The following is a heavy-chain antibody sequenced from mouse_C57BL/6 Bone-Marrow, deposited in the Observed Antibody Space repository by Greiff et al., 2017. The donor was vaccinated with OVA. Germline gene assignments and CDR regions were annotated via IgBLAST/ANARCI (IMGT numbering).Heavy chain of an antibody. Sequence: QVHVKQSGAELARPGASVKMSCKASGYTFTSYTMHRVKQRPGQGLEWIGYINPSSGYTKYIQKFKDKATLTTDKSSSTAHMQLSSLTSEDSAVYYCARCITTEYYFDYWGKGTTLTVSS. CDR1: GYTFTSYT. V-gene: IGHV1-4*01. D-gene: IGHD1-1*01. CDR2: INPSSGYT. J-gene: IGHJ2*01. CDR3: ARCITTEYYFDY.